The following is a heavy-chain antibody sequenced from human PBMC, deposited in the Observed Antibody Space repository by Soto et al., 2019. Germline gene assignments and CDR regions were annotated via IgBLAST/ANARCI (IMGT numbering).Heavy chain of an antibody. V-gene: IGHV3-23*01. Sequence: EVQLLESGGGLVQPGGSLRLSCAASGFTFSSFALNWVRQAPGKGLEWVSSISGRGDTTYYRDSVRGRFTISRDNSRNTVYLQMNSLRDEDTAIYYCAKDAEFVISRADYWGQGTLVTVSS. D-gene: IGHD2-21*01. CDR3: AKDAEFVISRADY. CDR1: GFTFSSFA. J-gene: IGHJ4*02. CDR2: ISGRGDTT.